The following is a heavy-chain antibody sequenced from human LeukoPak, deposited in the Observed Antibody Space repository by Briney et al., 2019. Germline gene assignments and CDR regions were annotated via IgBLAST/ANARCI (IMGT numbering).Heavy chain of an antibody. J-gene: IGHJ6*03. V-gene: IGHV1-69*13. CDR3: ASTGGYCSSTSCYDGGDYYYYYMDV. CDR1: GGTFSSYA. D-gene: IGHD2-2*01. Sequence: SVKVSCKASGGTFSSYAISWVRQAPGQGLEWMGGIIPIFGTANYAQKFQGRVTITADESTSTAYMELSSLRSEDTAVYYCASTGGYCSSTSCYDGGDYYYYYMDVRGKGTTVTVSS. CDR2: IIPIFGTA.